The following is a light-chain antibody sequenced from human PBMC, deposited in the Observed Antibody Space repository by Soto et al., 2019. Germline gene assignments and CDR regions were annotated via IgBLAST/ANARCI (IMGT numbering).Light chain of an antibody. CDR1: QSVSRC. V-gene: IGKV3-20*01. Sequence: EIVLTQSPATLSLSPWERATLSCRASQSVSRCLAWYQQKPGQAPRLLIYGASSRATGIPDRFSGSGHGTDFNLTISRLEPEDFAVYYCQQYGSSPETFGQGTKVDIK. CDR3: QQYGSSPET. J-gene: IGKJ1*01. CDR2: GAS.